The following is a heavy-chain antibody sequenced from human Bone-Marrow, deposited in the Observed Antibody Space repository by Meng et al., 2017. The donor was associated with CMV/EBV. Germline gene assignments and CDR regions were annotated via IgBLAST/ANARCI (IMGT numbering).Heavy chain of an antibody. CDR2: IYSGGSST. J-gene: IGHJ2*01. Sequence: GESLKISCAASGFTFSSYAMSWVRQAPGKGLEWVSVIYSGGSSTYYADSVKGRFTISRDNSKNTLYLQMNSLRAEDTAVYYCAKGPLIGNWNYYWYFDLWGRGTLVTVSS. CDR3: AKGPLIGNWNYYWYFDL. V-gene: IGHV3-23*03. CDR1: GFTFSSYA. D-gene: IGHD1-7*01.